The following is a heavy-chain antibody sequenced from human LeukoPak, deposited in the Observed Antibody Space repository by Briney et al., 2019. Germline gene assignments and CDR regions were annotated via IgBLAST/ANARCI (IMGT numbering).Heavy chain of an antibody. Sequence: ASVKVSCKASGYTFTSYGISWVRQAPGQGLEWMGWISAYNGNTNYAQRLQGRVTMTTDTSTSTAYMELRSLRSDDTAVYYCARVRGYYDFWSGYSGLDYWGQGTLVTVSS. J-gene: IGHJ4*02. V-gene: IGHV1-18*01. CDR1: GYTFTSYG. CDR3: ARVRGYYDFWSGYSGLDY. CDR2: ISAYNGNT. D-gene: IGHD3-3*01.